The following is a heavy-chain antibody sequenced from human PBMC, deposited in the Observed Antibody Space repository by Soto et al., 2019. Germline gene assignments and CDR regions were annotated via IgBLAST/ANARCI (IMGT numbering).Heavy chain of an antibody. Sequence: QVQLVQSGAEVKKPGSSVKVSCKASGGTFSSYAISWVRQAPGQGLEWMGGIIPISDTTNYAQKFQGRVRITADESTSTAYMELSSLRSEDTAVYYCARSQGSSTSLEIYYYSYYRMDVCGQGTTVTVSS. CDR1: GGTFSSYA. J-gene: IGHJ6*02. CDR2: IIPISDTT. CDR3: ARSQGSSTSLEIYYYSYYRMDV. V-gene: IGHV1-69*01. D-gene: IGHD2-2*01.